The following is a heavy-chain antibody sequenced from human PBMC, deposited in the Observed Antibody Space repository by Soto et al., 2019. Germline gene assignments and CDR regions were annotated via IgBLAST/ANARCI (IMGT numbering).Heavy chain of an antibody. Sequence: YVEVALGACGGTFNSYPVSCVRQSRVQGLEWIGGIIPIFGTANYAEKFQGRFTITADESTSTAYMELSSLRSEDTAVYYCARDLSIVVVPAAISLGYWGQGTLVTVSS. CDR2: IIPIFGTA. V-gene: IGHV1-69*01. J-gene: IGHJ4*02. CDR1: GGTFNSYP. D-gene: IGHD2-2*01. CDR3: ARDLSIVVVPAAISLGY.